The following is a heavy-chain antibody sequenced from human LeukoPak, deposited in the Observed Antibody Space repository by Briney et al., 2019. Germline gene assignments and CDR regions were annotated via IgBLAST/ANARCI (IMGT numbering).Heavy chain of an antibody. CDR2: ISSSSSYI. CDR3: ARGDDSGYDFNYYFDY. Sequence: PGGSLRLSCAASGFTFSSYSMNWVRQAPGEGLEWVSSISSSSSYIYYADSVKGRFTISRDNAKNSLYLQMNSLRAEDTAVYYCARGDDSGYDFNYYFDYWGQGTLVTVSS. V-gene: IGHV3-21*01. CDR1: GFTFSSYS. D-gene: IGHD5-12*01. J-gene: IGHJ4*02.